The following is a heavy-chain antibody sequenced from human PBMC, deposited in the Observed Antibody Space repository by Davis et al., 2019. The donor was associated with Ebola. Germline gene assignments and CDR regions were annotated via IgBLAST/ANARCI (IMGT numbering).Heavy chain of an antibody. CDR1: GGSISSYY. J-gene: IGHJ6*02. D-gene: IGHD3-10*01. Sequence: PSETLSLTCTVSGGSISSYYWSWIRQHPGKGLEWIGYIYYSGSTYYNPSLKSRVTISVDTSKNQFSLKLSSVTAADTAVYYCARDRDYGSGSYGDYYGMDVWGQGTTVTVSS. CDR3: ARDRDYGSGSYGDYYGMDV. V-gene: IGHV4-59*06. CDR2: IYYSGST.